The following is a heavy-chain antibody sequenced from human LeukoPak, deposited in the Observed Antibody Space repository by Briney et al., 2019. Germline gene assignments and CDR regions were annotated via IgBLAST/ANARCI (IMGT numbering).Heavy chain of an antibody. CDR2: IYSGGST. Sequence: PGGSLRLSCAASGFTVSSNYMSWVRQAPGKGLEWVSVIYSGGSTYYADSVKGRFTISRDNSKNTLYLQMNSLRSEDTAVYYCARVPAVDTAMVTWGQGTLVTVSP. D-gene: IGHD5-18*01. CDR3: ARVPAVDTAMVT. J-gene: IGHJ4*02. CDR1: GFTVSSNY. V-gene: IGHV3-53*05.